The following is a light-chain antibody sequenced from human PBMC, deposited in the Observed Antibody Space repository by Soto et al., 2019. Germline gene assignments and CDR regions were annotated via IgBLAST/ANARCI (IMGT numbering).Light chain of an antibody. CDR2: GAS. J-gene: IGKJ2*01. CDR3: QQYGSSPMYT. CDR1: QSVSSSY. Sequence: EIVMTQSPATLSLSPGDRATLSCRASQSVSSSYLAWYQQKPGQAPRLLIYGASSRATGIPDRFSGSGSGTDFTLTISRLEPEDFAVYYCQQYGSSPMYTFGQGTKVDIK. V-gene: IGKV3-20*01.